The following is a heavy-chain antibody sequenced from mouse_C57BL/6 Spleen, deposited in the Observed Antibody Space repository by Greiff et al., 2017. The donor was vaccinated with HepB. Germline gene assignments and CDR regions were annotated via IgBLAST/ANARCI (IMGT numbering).Heavy chain of an antibody. V-gene: IGHV1-55*01. CDR3: ARPIYYDARGFAY. J-gene: IGHJ3*01. CDR2: IYPGSGST. Sequence: QVQLQQSGAELVKPGASVKMSCKASGYTFTSYWITWVKQRPGQGLEWIGDIYPGSGSTNYNEKFKSKATLTVDTSSSTAYMQLSSLTSEDSAVYYCARPIYYDARGFAYWGQGTLVTVSA. D-gene: IGHD2-4*01. CDR1: GYTFTSYW.